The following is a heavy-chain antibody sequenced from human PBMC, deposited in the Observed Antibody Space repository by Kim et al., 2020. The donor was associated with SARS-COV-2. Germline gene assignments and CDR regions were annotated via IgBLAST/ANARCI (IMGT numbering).Heavy chain of an antibody. D-gene: IGHD6-13*01. Sequence: SETLSLTCAVYGGSFSGYYWSWIRQPPGKGLEWIGEINHSGSTNYNPSLKSRVTISVDTSKNQFSLKLSSVTAADTAVYYCARGREKYSSSSQNNWFDPWGQGTLVTVSS. V-gene: IGHV4-34*01. CDR1: GGSFSGYY. CDR3: ARGREKYSSSSQNNWFDP. CDR2: INHSGST. J-gene: IGHJ5*02.